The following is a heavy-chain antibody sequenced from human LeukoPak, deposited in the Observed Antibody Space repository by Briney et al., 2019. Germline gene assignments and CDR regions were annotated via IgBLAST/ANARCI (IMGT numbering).Heavy chain of an antibody. V-gene: IGHV5-51*01. Sequence: GESLKISCKTSGYTFSSYWIGWVRQMLGKGLECMGVIFPRDSDTRYSPSFQGQVTISADKSTNTAYLHWGSLKASDTALYYCVRSLPGTMLRGYGMDVWGPGTTVIVS. D-gene: IGHD3-10*01. CDR1: GYTFSSYW. CDR3: VRSLPGTMLRGYGMDV. CDR2: IFPRDSDT. J-gene: IGHJ6*02.